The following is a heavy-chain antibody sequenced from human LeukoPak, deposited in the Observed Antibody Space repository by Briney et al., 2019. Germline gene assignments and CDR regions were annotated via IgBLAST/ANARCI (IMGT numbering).Heavy chain of an antibody. CDR1: GFTFSSYA. CDR2: ISASGGST. J-gene: IGHJ4*02. CDR3: ASSRGGINQFDY. V-gene: IGHV3-23*01. Sequence: PGGSLRLSCVTSGFTFSSYAMNWVRQAPGKGLEWVSGISASGGSTYYAASVKGRFTISRDGSTSTVHLQMNNLRAEDTAVYYCASSRGGINQFDYWGQGSLVTVSS. D-gene: IGHD3-10*01.